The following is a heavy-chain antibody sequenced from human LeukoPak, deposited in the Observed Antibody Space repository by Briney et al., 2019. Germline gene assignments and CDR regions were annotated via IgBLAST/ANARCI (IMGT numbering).Heavy chain of an antibody. J-gene: IGHJ6*03. D-gene: IGHD2-21*01. CDR3: ARDSLRYYYYYYMDV. CDR2: MNPNSGNT. V-gene: IGHV1-8*03. Sequence: ASVKVSCKASGYTFTSHDINWVRQATGQGLEWMGWMNPNSGNTGYAQKFQGRVTFTRNTSISTAYMELSSLRSEDTAVYYCARDSLRYYYYYYMDVWGKGTTVTVSS. CDR1: GYTFTSHD.